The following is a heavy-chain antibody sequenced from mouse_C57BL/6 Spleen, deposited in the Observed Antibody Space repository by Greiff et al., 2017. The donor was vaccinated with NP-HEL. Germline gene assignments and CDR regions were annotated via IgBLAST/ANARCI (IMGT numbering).Heavy chain of an antibody. CDR1: GYTFTSYW. V-gene: IGHV1-69*01. Sequence: QVQLQQSGAELVMPGASVKLSCKASGYTFTSYWMHWVKQRPGQGLEWIGEIDPSDSYTNYNQKFKGKSTLTVDKSSSTAYMQLSSLTSEDSAVYYCARRGLPENFDYWGQGTTLTVSS. CDR2: IDPSDSYT. J-gene: IGHJ2*01. CDR3: ARRGLPENFDY.